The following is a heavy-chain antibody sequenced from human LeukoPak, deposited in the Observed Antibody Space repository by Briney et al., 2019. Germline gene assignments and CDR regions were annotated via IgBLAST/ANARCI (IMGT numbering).Heavy chain of an antibody. Sequence: GGSLRLSCAASGFTFSSYSMNWVRQAPGKGLEWVSSISSSSDYIYYGDSVKGRFTISRDNAENSLYLQMNSLRAEDTAVYYCARGGSASPYYFDYWGQGTLVTVSS. CDR1: GFTFSSYS. CDR2: ISSSSDYI. CDR3: ARGGSASPYYFDY. J-gene: IGHJ4*02. V-gene: IGHV3-21*01. D-gene: IGHD3-16*01.